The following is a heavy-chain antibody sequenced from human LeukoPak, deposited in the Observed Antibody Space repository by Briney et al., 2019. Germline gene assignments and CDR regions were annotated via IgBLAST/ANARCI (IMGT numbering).Heavy chain of an antibody. CDR2: IYSGEST. CDR3: ARVGDHYHWYFDL. Sequence: QPGGSLTLSCAASGFTVSTKYMSWVRQAPGKGLEWVSIIYSGESTYYAESVKGRFIVSRDNSKNTLYLQMNSLRVDDTAVYSCARVGDHYHWYFDLWARGTLVTGSS. CDR1: GFTVSTKY. V-gene: IGHV3-53*01. D-gene: IGHD3-10*01. J-gene: IGHJ2*01.